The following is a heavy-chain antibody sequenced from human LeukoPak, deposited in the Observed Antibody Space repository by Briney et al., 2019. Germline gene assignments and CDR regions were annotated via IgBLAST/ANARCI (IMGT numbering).Heavy chain of an antibody. CDR1: GYTFTNYY. D-gene: IGHD3-10*01. CDR2: INPTGGIT. V-gene: IGHV1-46*01. CDR3: AKGPINRSATLLRGLIISD. J-gene: IGHJ4*02. Sequence: ASVKVSCKASGYTFTNYYVHWVRQAPGQGLDWMGVINPTGGITNYAQKFQGRVTVALDTSTSTVYMELSSPRSADTAVYYCAKGPINRSATLLRGLIISDWGQGTMVTVSS.